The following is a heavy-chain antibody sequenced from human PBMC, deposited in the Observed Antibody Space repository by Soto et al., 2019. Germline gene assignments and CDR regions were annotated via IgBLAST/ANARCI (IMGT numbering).Heavy chain of an antibody. D-gene: IGHD2-8*01. J-gene: IGHJ4*02. V-gene: IGHV4-30-2*01. CDR1: GGSISSVGYS. CDR3: ARDLRYCTNGVCHYYFDY. Sequence: VSGGSISSVGYSWSWIRQPPGKCLEWIGYIYHSGSTYYNPSLKSRVTISVDRSKNQFSLKLSSVTAADTAVYYCARDLRYCTNGVCHYYFDYWGQGTLVTVSS. CDR2: IYHSGST.